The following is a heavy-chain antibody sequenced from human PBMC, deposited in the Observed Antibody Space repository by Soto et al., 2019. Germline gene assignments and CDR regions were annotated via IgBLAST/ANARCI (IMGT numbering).Heavy chain of an antibody. CDR2: ISGSGGST. D-gene: IGHD3-10*01. V-gene: IGHV3-23*01. CDR1: GFPFSSYA. CDR3: AKSPPYYYGSGSYGFDY. Sequence: PGGSLRLSCAASGFPFSSYAMSWVRQAPGKGLEWVSAISGSGGSTYYADSVKGRFTISRDNSKNTLYLQMNSLRAEDTAVYYCAKSPPYYYGSGSYGFDYWGQGTLVTVSS. J-gene: IGHJ4*02.